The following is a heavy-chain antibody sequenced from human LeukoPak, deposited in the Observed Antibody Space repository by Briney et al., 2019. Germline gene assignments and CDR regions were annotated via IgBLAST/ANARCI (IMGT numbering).Heavy chain of an antibody. V-gene: IGHV1-2*02. Sequence: GASVKVSCKASGYTFTGYYMHWVRQAPGQGLEWMGWINPNSGGTNYAQKFQGKVTMTRDTSISTAYMELSRLRSDDTAVYYCARTPRAGLGNFDYWGQGTLVTVSS. J-gene: IGHJ4*02. CDR1: GYTFTGYY. D-gene: IGHD2-15*01. CDR3: ARTPRAGLGNFDY. CDR2: INPNSGGT.